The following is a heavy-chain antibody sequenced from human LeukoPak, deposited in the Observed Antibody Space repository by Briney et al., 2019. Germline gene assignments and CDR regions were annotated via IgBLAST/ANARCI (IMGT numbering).Heavy chain of an antibody. V-gene: IGHV3-23*01. D-gene: IGHD6-13*01. CDR3: AKARPSSSWYYYYYYMDV. Sequence: PGGSLRLSCAAFGFTVSSNYMSWVRQAPGKGLEWVSAISGSGGSTYYADSVKGRFTISRDNSKNTLYLQMNSLRAEDTAVYYCAKARPSSSWYYYYYYMDVWGKGTTVTVSS. CDR1: GFTVSSNY. J-gene: IGHJ6*03. CDR2: ISGSGGST.